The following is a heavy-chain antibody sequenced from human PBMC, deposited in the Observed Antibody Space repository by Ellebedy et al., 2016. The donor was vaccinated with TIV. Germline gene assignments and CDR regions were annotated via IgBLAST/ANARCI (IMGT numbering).Heavy chain of an antibody. CDR3: ARPYTNNWGGAFDI. V-gene: IGHV3-72*01. D-gene: IGHD1-1*01. Sequence: PGGSLRLSCTASGFTFSDHYMDWVRQAPGKGLEWVGRTRNKANGYTTEYAASVKGRFTISRDDSKNSLFLQMNSLKIEDTADYYCARPYTNNWGGAFDIWGQGTRVTVSS. CDR2: TRNKANGYTT. J-gene: IGHJ3*02. CDR1: GFTFSDHY.